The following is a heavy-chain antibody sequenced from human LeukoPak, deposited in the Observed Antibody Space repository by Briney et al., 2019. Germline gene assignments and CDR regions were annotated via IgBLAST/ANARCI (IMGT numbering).Heavy chain of an antibody. D-gene: IGHD2-15*01. V-gene: IGHV1-69*05. J-gene: IGHJ4*02. CDR2: IIPIFGTA. CDR3: AIRSNCSGGSCYALDFDY. CDR1: GGTFSSYD. Sequence: SSVKVSCKAPGGTFSSYDISWVRQAPGQGLEWMGRIIPIFGTANYAQKFQGRVTITTDESTSTAYMELSSLRSEDTAVYYCAIRSNCSGGSCYALDFDYWGQGTLVTVSS.